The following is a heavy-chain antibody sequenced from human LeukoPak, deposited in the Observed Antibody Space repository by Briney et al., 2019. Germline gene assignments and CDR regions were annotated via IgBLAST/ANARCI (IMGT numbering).Heavy chain of an antibody. J-gene: IGHJ6*02. CDR1: AYTFSTYL. D-gene: IGHD5-18*01. Sequence: ASVKVSCQASAYTFSTYLLHWVRQAPGQGLEWMGIIDPSGGSTDYAQKFQGRVTITADKSTSTAYMELSSLRSEDTAVYYCARKKTDTAMAPGYFYYGMDVWGQGTTVTVSS. CDR3: ARKKTDTAMAPGYFYYGMDV. V-gene: IGHV1-46*01. CDR2: IDPSGGST.